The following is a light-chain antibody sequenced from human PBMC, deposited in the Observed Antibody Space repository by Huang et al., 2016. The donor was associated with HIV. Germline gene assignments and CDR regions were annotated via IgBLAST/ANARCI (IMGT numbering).Light chain of an antibody. CDR2: WAS. J-gene: IGKJ4*01. CDR1: QSVLYSSTNKNY. CDR3: QQYYSTPPT. Sequence: DIVMTQSPDSLAVSLGERATINCKSSQSVLYSSTNKNYLAWDQQKPGKPPKLLIYWASTRESGVPDRFSGSGSGTDFTLTISSLQAEDVAVYYCQQYYSTPPTFGGGTKVEIK. V-gene: IGKV4-1*01.